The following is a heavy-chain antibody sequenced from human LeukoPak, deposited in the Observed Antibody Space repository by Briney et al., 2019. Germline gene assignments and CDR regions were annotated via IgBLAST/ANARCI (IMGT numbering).Heavy chain of an antibody. CDR2: IRQDGSEK. CDR1: GFTFSSYW. D-gene: IGHD4-17*01. CDR3: AREGYGDHAVLDY. J-gene: IGHJ4*02. Sequence: GGSLRLSCAASGFTFSSYWMSWVRQAPGKGLEWVANIRQDGSEKYYVDSVKGRFTISRDNAKNSLNLQMNSLRAEDTAVYYCAREGYGDHAVLDYWGQGTLVTVSS. V-gene: IGHV3-7*01.